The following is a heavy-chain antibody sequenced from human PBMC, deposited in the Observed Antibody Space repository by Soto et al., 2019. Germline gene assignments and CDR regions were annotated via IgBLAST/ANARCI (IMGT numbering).Heavy chain of an antibody. CDR2: IYYSGST. Sequence: SETLSLTCTVSGGSISSSSYYWGWIRQPPGKGLEWIGSIYYSGSTYYNPSLKSQVTKSVDTSKNQFSLKLSSVTAADTAVYYCVGYDSSGYDNDYWGQGTLVTVSS. CDR1: GGSISSSSYY. CDR3: VGYDSSGYDNDY. J-gene: IGHJ4*02. D-gene: IGHD3-22*01. V-gene: IGHV4-39*01.